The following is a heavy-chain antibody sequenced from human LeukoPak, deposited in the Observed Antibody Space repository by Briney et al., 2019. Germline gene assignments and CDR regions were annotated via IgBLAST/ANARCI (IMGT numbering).Heavy chain of an antibody. CDR3: ARDFRYSGSYHHWFDP. CDR1: GFTFSAYS. CDR2: ISSSGTYI. Sequence: PGGSLRLSCAASGFTFSAYSINWVRQAPGRGLEWVSSISSSGTYICYADSVKGRFTISRDNAKNSLSLQMNSLRAEDTAVYYCARDFRYSGSYHHWFDPWGQGTLVTVSS. D-gene: IGHD1-26*01. V-gene: IGHV3-21*01. J-gene: IGHJ5*02.